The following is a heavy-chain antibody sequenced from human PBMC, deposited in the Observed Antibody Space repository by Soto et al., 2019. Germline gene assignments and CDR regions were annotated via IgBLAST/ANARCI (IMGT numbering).Heavy chain of an antibody. CDR2: VYYSGST. CDR3: ARQRRYYYDSSGYPDY. CDR1: GGSTSSSTYY. V-gene: IGHV4-39*01. J-gene: IGHJ4*02. Sequence: PSETLSLTCSVSGGSTSSSTYYWGWIRQPPGKGLEWIGSVYYSGSTFYNPSLKNRVTISVDTSKIQFSLRLSSVTAADTSVYYCARQRRYYYDSSGYPDYWGQGTLVTVSS. D-gene: IGHD3-22*01.